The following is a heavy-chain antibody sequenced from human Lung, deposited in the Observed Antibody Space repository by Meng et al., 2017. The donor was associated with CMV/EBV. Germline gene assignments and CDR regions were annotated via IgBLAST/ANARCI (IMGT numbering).Heavy chain of an antibody. V-gene: IGHV1-69*02. CDR3: ASGYCNGNSCHSAFDM. Sequence: SXXVSXKTTGGTFASHTISWVRQAPGQRLEWMGRIIPFLDMTNYAQMFQGRISITADRSTSTAYMELNSLKSEDTAIYYCASGYCNGNSCHSAFDMWGPGKRVNV. CDR1: GGTFASHT. CDR2: IIPFLDMT. D-gene: IGHD2-2*03. J-gene: IGHJ3*02.